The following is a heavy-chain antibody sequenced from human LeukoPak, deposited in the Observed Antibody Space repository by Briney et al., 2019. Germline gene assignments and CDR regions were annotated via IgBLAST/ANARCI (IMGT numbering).Heavy chain of an antibody. D-gene: IGHD2-2*01. CDR3: ARDLSTRYGMDV. CDR1: GFTFSSYA. Sequence: GGSLRLSCAASGFTFSSYAMSWVRQAPGKGLEWVSVIYSGGSTYYADSVKGRFTISRDNSKNTLYLQMNSLRAEDTAVYYCARDLSTRYGMDVWGQGTTVTVSS. V-gene: IGHV3-53*01. J-gene: IGHJ6*02. CDR2: IYSGGST.